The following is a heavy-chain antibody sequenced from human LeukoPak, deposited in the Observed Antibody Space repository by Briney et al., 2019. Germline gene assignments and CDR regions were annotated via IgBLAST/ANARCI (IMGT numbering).Heavy chain of an antibody. Sequence: SETLSLTCNVSGDSITSRYWNWIRQPPGKGLEWIGYIYYTGIIKYNPSLTSRVSMSVDTSKNQFFLKMKSVTAADTAVYHCARSVDYFDNTGPHMMFDYWGQGSLVTVSS. CDR3: ARSVDYFDNTGPHMMFDY. D-gene: IGHD3-22*01. CDR1: GDSITSRY. CDR2: IYYTGII. J-gene: IGHJ4*02. V-gene: IGHV4-59*11.